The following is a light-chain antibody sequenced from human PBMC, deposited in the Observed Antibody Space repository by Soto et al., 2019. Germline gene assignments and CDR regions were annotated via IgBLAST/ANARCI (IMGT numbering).Light chain of an antibody. CDR1: SGHSSYA. CDR3: QTWSTGIRV. V-gene: IGLV4-69*01. J-gene: IGLJ3*02. CDR2: LNSDGSH. Sequence: QSVLTQSPSASASLGASVKLTCTLSSGHSSYAIAWHQQQPEKGHRYLMKLNSDGSHSTGDGIPDRFSGSSSGTERYLTISSLQSEDEADYYCQTWSTGIRVFGGGTKLTVL.